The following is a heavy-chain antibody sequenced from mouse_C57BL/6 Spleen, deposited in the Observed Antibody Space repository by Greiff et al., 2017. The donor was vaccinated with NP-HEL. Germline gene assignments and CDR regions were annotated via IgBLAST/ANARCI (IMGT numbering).Heavy chain of an antibody. J-gene: IGHJ2*01. Sequence: EVMLVESGGGLVKPGGSLKLSCAASGFTFSSYAMSWVRQTPEKRLEWVATISDGGSYTYYPDNVKGRFTISRDNAKNNLYLQMSHLKSEDTAMYYCARDRTDYYGSSYDYWGQGTTLTVSS. V-gene: IGHV5-4*01. D-gene: IGHD1-1*01. CDR3: ARDRTDYYGSSYDY. CDR2: ISDGGSYT. CDR1: GFTFSSYA.